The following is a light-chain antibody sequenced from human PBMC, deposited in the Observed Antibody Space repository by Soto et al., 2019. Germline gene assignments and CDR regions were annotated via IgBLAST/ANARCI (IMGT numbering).Light chain of an antibody. CDR3: QQHGSSPPIT. CDR1: QSVSSSY. V-gene: IGKV3-20*01. Sequence: EIVLPQSPGTLSLSPGERAPLSCRASQSVSSSYLAWYQQKPGQAPRLLIYGASSRATGIPDRFSGSGSGTDFTLTIRRLEPEDLAVYYCQQHGSSPPITVGQGKRLEIK. CDR2: GAS. J-gene: IGKJ5*01.